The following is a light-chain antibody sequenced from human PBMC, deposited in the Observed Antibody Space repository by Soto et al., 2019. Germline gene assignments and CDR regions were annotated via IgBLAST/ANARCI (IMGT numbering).Light chain of an antibody. V-gene: IGKV3-20*01. J-gene: IGKJ5*01. Sequence: DIVLTQSPGTLSLSPGDTATLSCRASQSVSGNYVAWYQQKPGQAPRLVYYGAATRASGIPDRFSGSGSGTDFTLSISRLEVEDFAVYHCQQYGNAPITFGQGTRLEIK. CDR2: GAA. CDR1: QSVSGNY. CDR3: QQYGNAPIT.